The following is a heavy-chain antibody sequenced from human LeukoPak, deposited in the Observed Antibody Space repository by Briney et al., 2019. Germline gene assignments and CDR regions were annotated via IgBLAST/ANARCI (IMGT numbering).Heavy chain of an antibody. Sequence: ASVKVSCKASGYTFNDYYMHWVRQAPGQGLEWMGWINPKSGDTSYAQKFQGRVTMTRDTSISTVYMELSRLRPDDTAIYYCARAGTPMVFDFWGQGTPVTVSS. CDR3: ARAGTPMVFDF. J-gene: IGHJ5*01. D-gene: IGHD3-10*01. CDR1: GYTFNDYY. CDR2: INPKSGDT. V-gene: IGHV1-2*02.